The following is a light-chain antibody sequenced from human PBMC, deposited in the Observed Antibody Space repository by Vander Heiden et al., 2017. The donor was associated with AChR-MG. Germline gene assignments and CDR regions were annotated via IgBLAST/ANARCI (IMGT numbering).Light chain of an antibody. J-gene: IGLJ2*01. CDR1: KLGEKY. Sequence: SYGLTQQPSLSVSPGQTATITCSGEKLGEKYVFWYQQKAGQSPVLVVYRDRQRASGIPERFFGSNSGNTATLTITGTQPMDEADYYCQTWDSSSVIFGGGTRLTVL. CDR2: RDR. V-gene: IGLV3-1*01. CDR3: QTWDSSSVI.